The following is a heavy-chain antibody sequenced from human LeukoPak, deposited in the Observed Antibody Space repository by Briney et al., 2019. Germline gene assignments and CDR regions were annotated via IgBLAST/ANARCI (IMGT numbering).Heavy chain of an antibody. CDR1: GGSFSGYY. V-gene: IGHV4-34*01. Sequence: SETLSLTCAVYGGSFSGYYWSWIRQPPGKGLEWIGEINHSGSTNYNPSLKSRVTISVDTSKNQFSLKLSSVTAADTAVYYCAGGPAYLDGVPNSWGQGTLVTVSS. CDR3: AGGPAYLDGVPNS. CDR2: INHSGST. D-gene: IGHD2-8*01. J-gene: IGHJ4*02.